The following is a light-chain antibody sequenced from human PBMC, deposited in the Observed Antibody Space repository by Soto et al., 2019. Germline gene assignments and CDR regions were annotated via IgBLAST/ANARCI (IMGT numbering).Light chain of an antibody. Sequence: QSALTHPDSGSGSPGQSMAISCPETSRDVGGYNSVSWYQQPPGKAPKLMIYDVSNRPSGVSDRFSGSKSGNTASLTISGLQAEDEADYYCSSFTSTSTRVFGTGTKVTVL. J-gene: IGLJ1*01. V-gene: IGLV2-14*01. CDR1: SRDVGGYNS. CDR3: SSFTSTSTRV. CDR2: DVS.